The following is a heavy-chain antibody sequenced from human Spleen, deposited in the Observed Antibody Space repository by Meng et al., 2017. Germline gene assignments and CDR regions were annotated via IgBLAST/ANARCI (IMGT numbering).Heavy chain of an antibody. Sequence: QVQLQESGPGLGKPSQPLSLPCTVSGGSISSGGYYWGWIRQHPGKGLEWIGHMYYSGSTYYNPSLKSRVTISVDTSQNQFSLKLSSVTAADTAVYYCAANRDGFDPWGQGTLVTVSS. CDR1: GGSISSGGYY. V-gene: IGHV4-31*03. J-gene: IGHJ5*02. CDR2: MYYSGST. CDR3: AANRDGFDP.